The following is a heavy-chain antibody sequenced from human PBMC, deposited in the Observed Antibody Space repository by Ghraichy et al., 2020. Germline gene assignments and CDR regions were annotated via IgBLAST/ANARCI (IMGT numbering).Heavy chain of an antibody. CDR1: GGSITNHY. Sequence: SETLSLTCAVSGGSITNHYWTWIRQPPGKGLEWLGYIYHSGISSLNPSLRGRLAISIDTSKSQFSLNLTSVTAADTAVYYCATAPALDFWNGYFFWGQGALVSVSS. V-gene: IGHV4-59*11. CDR2: IYHSGIS. D-gene: IGHD3-3*01. J-gene: IGHJ4*02. CDR3: ATAPALDFWNGYFF.